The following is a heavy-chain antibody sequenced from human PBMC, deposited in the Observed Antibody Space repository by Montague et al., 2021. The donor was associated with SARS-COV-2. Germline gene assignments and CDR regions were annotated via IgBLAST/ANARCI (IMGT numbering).Heavy chain of an antibody. D-gene: IGHD3-9*01. CDR1: GGSIRSDGFY. V-gene: IGHV4-61*02. CDR3: AGSAFRYFDRPGMDV. J-gene: IGHJ6*02. Sequence: TLSLTCTVSGGSIRSDGFYWNWIRQPAGKGLEWIGRIDASGTTNYKPSLKSRVIISLDRSKNQFSLKLSSVIAADTAVYYCAGSAFRYFDRPGMDVWGQGTTVPVSS. CDR2: IDASGTT.